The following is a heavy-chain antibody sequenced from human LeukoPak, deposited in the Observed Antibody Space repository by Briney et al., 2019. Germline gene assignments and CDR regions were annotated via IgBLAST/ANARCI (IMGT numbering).Heavy chain of an antibody. V-gene: IGHV3-30-3*01. CDR1: GFTFSSYG. CDR3: TRGTNDYGGIERKKPFDY. CDR2: ISYDGSNK. D-gene: IGHD4-23*01. J-gene: IGHJ4*02. Sequence: GGSLRLSCAASGFTFSSYGMHWVRQAPGKGLKWVAVISYDGSNKYYVDSVKGRFTISRDNSKNTLYLQMSSLRAEDTAVYYCTRGTNDYGGIERKKPFDYWGQGTLVTVSS.